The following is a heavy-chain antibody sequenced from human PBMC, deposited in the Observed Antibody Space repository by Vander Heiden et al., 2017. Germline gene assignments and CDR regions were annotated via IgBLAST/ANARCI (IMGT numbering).Heavy chain of an antibody. J-gene: IGHJ3*01. CDR3: LSALAD. CDR1: GFTCSNAG. V-gene: IGHV3-15*01. D-gene: IGHD3-3*02. CDR2: MKSKAYGETT. Sequence: VQLVESGGVLATPGGSLRLSCAGSGFTCSNAGMAWVRQAPGKGLEWVGRMKSKAYGETTDYAAPVSGRFIISRDDSQNKAYLQMNSLKIEDTGVYYCLSALADWGQGTTVTVSS.